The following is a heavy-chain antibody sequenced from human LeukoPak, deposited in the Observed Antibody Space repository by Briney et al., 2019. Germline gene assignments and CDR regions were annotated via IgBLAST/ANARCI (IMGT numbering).Heavy chain of an antibody. CDR3: ARHHSGSSFDI. CDR1: GYSFTSSL. J-gene: IGHJ3*02. V-gene: IGHV5-51*01. Sequence: GESLKISCQASGYSFTSSLIGWGRQMPGEGLEWMGVINPADSLTRYSPSFQGQVTISADKSITTAYLQWSSLKASDTAMHYCARHHSGSSFDIWGQGTKVTVSS. D-gene: IGHD3-10*01. CDR2: INPADSLT.